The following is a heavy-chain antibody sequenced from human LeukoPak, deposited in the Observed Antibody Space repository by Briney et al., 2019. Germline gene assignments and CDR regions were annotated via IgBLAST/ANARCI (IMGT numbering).Heavy chain of an antibody. CDR1: GFTFSSYS. CDR3: ARDVASYYYDSSGYWELDY. CDR2: ISSSSSYI. V-gene: IGHV3-21*01. Sequence: GGSLRRSCAASGFTFSSYSMNWVRQAPGKGLEWVSSISSSSSYIYYADSVKGRFTISRDNAKNSLYLQMNSLRAEDTAVYYCARDVASYYYDSSGYWELDYWGQGTLVTVSS. D-gene: IGHD3-22*01. J-gene: IGHJ4*02.